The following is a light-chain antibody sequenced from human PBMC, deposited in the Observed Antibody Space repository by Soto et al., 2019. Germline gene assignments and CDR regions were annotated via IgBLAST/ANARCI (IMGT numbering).Light chain of an antibody. J-gene: IGLJ3*02. Sequence: QTVVTQEPSFSVSPGGTVTLTCGLSSGPVFTSSYPNWYQQTPGQAPRTLIFNTNTRSSGVPDRFSCSILGDKAALTITGAQADDDSYYYCLLYLGGGIWVFGGGTKVTVL. V-gene: IGLV8-61*01. CDR3: LLYLGGGIWV. CDR1: SGPVFTSSY. CDR2: NTN.